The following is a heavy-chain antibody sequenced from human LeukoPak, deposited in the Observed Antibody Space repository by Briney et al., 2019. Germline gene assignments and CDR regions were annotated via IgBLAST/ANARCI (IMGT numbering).Heavy chain of an antibody. CDR2: INPSGGST. CDR3: ARDLRGYSYYYGMDV. J-gene: IGHJ6*02. D-gene: IGHD5-12*01. Sequence: ASVKVSCKASGYSFTSYYMHWVRQAPGQGLEWMGIINPSGGSTSYAQKFQGRVTMTRDTSTSTVYMELSSLRSEDTAVYYCARDLRGYSYYYGMDVWGQGTTVTVSS. CDR1: GYSFTSYY. V-gene: IGHV1-46*01.